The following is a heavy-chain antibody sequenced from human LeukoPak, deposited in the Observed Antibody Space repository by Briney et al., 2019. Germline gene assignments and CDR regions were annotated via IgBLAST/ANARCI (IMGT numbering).Heavy chain of an antibody. J-gene: IGHJ5*02. CDR3: ARVLDPYDFWSGFNWFDP. V-gene: IGHV1-2*02. CDR1: GYTFTGYY. Sequence: ASVKVSCKASGYTFTGYYMHWVRQAPGQGLEWMGWINRNSGGTNYAQKFQGRVTMTRDTSISTAYMELSRLRSDDTAVYYCARVLDPYDFWSGFNWFDPWGQGTLVTVSS. CDR2: INRNSGGT. D-gene: IGHD3-3*01.